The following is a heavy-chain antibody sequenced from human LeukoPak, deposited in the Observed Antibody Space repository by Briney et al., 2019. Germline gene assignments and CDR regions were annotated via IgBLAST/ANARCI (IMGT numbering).Heavy chain of an antibody. D-gene: IGHD4-23*01. CDR2: INPNSGGT. Sequence: GASVKVSCKASGYTFTGYYMHWVRQAPGQGLEWMGWINPNSGGTNYAQKFQGRVTVTRDTSITTAYMELSRLSSDDTAVYYCARHPGKVTNDWYFDLWGRGTLVTVSS. CDR1: GYTFTGYY. J-gene: IGHJ2*01. V-gene: IGHV1-2*02. CDR3: ARHPGKVTNDWYFDL.